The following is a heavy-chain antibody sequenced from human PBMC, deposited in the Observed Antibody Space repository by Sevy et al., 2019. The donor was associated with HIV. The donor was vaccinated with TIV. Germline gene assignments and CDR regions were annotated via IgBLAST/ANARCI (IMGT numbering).Heavy chain of an antibody. Sequence: ASVKVSCKASGYTFASYGISWVRQAPGQGLEWMGWVTPYNGHKKYAQKLQGRVTMTTDTSTSTDYMELGSLRSDDTAVYYCARVPTYYYGSRTYFDYWGQGTLVTVSS. CDR2: VTPYNGHK. V-gene: IGHV1-18*01. J-gene: IGHJ4*02. CDR3: ARVPTYYYGSRTYFDY. D-gene: IGHD3-10*01. CDR1: GYTFASYG.